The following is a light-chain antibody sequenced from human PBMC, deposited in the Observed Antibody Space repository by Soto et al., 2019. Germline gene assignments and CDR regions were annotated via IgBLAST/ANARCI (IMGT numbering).Light chain of an antibody. CDR1: QNLLYSSNNKNY. CDR3: QQYYSIPPT. J-gene: IGKJ2*01. V-gene: IGKV4-1*01. Sequence: DIVMTQSPDSLAVSLGERATINCKSSQNLLYSSNNKNYLAWYQQKPGQPPKLFICWASTRESGVPDRFSGSGSGTDFTLTISSLQAEDVAVYYCQQYYSIPPTFGQGTKLEIK. CDR2: WAS.